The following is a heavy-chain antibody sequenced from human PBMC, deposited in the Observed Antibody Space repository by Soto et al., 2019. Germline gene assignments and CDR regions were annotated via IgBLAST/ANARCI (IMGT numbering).Heavy chain of an antibody. D-gene: IGHD3-16*02. CDR1: GFTFSSYG. V-gene: IGHV3-30*18. CDR3: AKAIWGSYRYYYYYYMDV. J-gene: IGHJ6*03. Sequence: PGGSLRLSCAASGFTFSSYGMHGVRQAPGKGLEWVAVISYDGSNKYYADSVKGRFTISRDNSKNTLYLQMNSLRAEDTAVYYCAKAIWGSYRYYYYYYMDVWGKGTTVTVSS. CDR2: ISYDGSNK.